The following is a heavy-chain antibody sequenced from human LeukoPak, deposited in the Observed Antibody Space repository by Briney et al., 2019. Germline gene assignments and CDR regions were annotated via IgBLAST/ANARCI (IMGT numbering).Heavy chain of an antibody. J-gene: IGHJ5*02. Sequence: GESLKISCKGSGYSFTSYWIGWVRQMPGKGLEWMGIIYPGDSDTRYSPSFQGQVTISADKSISTAYLQWSSLKASDPAMYYCARRAGGYYGGGGSFDPWGQGTLVTVSS. V-gene: IGHV5-51*01. CDR1: GYSFTSYW. CDR3: ARRAGGYYGGGGSFDP. CDR2: IYPGDSDT. D-gene: IGHD3-10*01.